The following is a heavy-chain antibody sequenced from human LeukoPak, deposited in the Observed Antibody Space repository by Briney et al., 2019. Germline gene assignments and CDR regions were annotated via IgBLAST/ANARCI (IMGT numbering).Heavy chain of an antibody. Sequence: GGSLRLSCAASGFTFSSYWMSWVRQAPGKGLEWVGRIKSKTDGGTTDYAAPVKGRFTISRDDSKNTLYLQMNGLKTEDTAVYYCTTGSFYYFDYWGQGTLVTVSS. J-gene: IGHJ4*02. V-gene: IGHV3-15*01. CDR1: GFTFSSYW. CDR2: IKSKTDGGTT. CDR3: TTGSFYYFDY. D-gene: IGHD2-15*01.